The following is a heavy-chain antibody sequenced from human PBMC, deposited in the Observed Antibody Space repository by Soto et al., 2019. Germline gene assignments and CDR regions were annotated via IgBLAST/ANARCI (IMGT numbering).Heavy chain of an antibody. CDR2: INPNSGDT. CDR3: ARDQGSGYYPYYYYYGMDV. J-gene: IGHJ6*02. CDR1: GSTFTGYY. Sequence: ASVKVSCKASGSTFTGYYMHWVRQAPGQGLEWMGWINPNSGDTNYAQKFQGRVTMTRDTSISTAYMELSRLRSDDRAVYYCARDQGSGYYPYYYYYGMDVWGQGTTVTVSS. D-gene: IGHD3-3*01. V-gene: IGHV1-2*02.